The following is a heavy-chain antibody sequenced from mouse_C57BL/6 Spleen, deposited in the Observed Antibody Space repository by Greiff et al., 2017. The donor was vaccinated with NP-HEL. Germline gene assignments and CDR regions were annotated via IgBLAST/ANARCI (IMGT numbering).Heavy chain of an antibody. Sequence: QVQLQQPGAELVMPGASVKLSCKASGYTFTSYWMHWVKQRPGQGLEWIGEIDPSDSYTNYNQKFKGKSTLTVDKSSSTAYMQLSSLTSEDSAVYYCARAPGTLWYFDVWGTGTTVTVSS. CDR2: IDPSDSYT. J-gene: IGHJ1*03. CDR3: ARAPGTLWYFDV. V-gene: IGHV1-69*01. CDR1: GYTFTSYW. D-gene: IGHD4-1*01.